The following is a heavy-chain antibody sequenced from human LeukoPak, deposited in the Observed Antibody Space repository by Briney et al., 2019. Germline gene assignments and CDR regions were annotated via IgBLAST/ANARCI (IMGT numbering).Heavy chain of an antibody. D-gene: IGHD4-11*01. V-gene: IGHV3-7*01. CDR2: IKQDGSET. CDR3: TRVEETATTAAIIRRYSYYYYYMDV. CDR1: GFTFSTYR. J-gene: IGHJ6*03. Sequence: GGSLRLSCAASGFTFSTYRMNWVRQAPGKGLEWVANIKQDGSETHYVDSVKGRFTISRDNAKNSLYLQMSSLRAEDTAVYYCTRVEETATTAAIIRRYSYYYYYMDVWGKGNTVTVSS.